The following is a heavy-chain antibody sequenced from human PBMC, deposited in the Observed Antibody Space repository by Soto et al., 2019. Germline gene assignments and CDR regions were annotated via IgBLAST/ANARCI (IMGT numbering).Heavy chain of an antibody. D-gene: IGHD6-19*01. V-gene: IGHV4-39*01. CDR3: ARGGASGWYSLIDY. Sequence: SETLSLTCTVSGGSITSSSYYWGWIRQPPGKGLEWIGSIYYSGSTYYNPSLKSRVTISVDTSKNQFSLKLSSVTAADTAVYYCARGGASGWYSLIDYWGQGTLVNVSS. CDR1: GGSITSSSYY. J-gene: IGHJ4*02. CDR2: IYYSGST.